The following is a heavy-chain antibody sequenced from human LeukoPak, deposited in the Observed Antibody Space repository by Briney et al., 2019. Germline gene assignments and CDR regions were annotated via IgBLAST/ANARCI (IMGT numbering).Heavy chain of an antibody. Sequence: GGSLRLSCAASGFTFSSYAMSWVRQAPGKGLEWVSAISGSGGTTYYADSVKGRFTISRDNSKNMPYLQMYSLRAEDTAVYYCAKPQVLPPKWFDPWGQGTLVTVSP. CDR2: ISGSGGTT. CDR1: GFTFSSYA. V-gene: IGHV3-23*01. CDR3: AKPQVLPPKWFDP. J-gene: IGHJ5*02.